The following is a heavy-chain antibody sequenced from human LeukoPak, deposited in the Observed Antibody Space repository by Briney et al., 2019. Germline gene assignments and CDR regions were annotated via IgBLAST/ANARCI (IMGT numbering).Heavy chain of an antibody. J-gene: IGHJ5*02. Sequence: GASVKVSCKASGYTFTSYDINWVRQATGQGLEWMGWMNPNSGNTGYAQKFQGRVTIPRNTSISTAYMELSSLRSEDTAVYYCARVLRDGSGSYGGRWFDPWGQGTLVTVSS. D-gene: IGHD3-10*01. CDR2: MNPNSGNT. CDR1: GYTFTSYD. CDR3: ARVLRDGSGSYGGRWFDP. V-gene: IGHV1-8*03.